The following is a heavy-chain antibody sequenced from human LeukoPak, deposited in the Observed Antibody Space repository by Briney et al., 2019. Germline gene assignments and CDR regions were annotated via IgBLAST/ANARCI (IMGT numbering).Heavy chain of an antibody. CDR1: GFTFNSYW. J-gene: IGHJ4*02. D-gene: IGHD2-2*01. CDR3: ARVGCTSTSCLAN. CDR2: MKQDGSEK. Sequence: PGGSLRLSCAASGFTFNSYWMSWVRQAPGKGLEWVAKMKQDGSEKYYVDSAKGRFTISRDNAKNSLYLQMNSLRAEDTAVYYCARVGCTSTSCLANWGQGTLVTVSS. V-gene: IGHV3-7*01.